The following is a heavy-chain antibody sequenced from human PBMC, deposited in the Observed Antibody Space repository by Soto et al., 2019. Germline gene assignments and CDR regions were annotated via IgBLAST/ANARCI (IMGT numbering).Heavy chain of an antibody. V-gene: IGHV4-59*01. Sequence: SETLSLTCTFSIVSMSGYYWNCIRHPPGKGLEWIGYIYYSGSTNYNPSLKSRVTISVDTSKNQFSLKLSSVTAADTAVYYCARAGDYDFWSGYYNDAFDIWGQGTMVNVSS. CDR1: IVSMSGYY. J-gene: IGHJ3*02. CDR2: IYYSGST. D-gene: IGHD3-3*01. CDR3: ARAGDYDFWSGYYNDAFDI.